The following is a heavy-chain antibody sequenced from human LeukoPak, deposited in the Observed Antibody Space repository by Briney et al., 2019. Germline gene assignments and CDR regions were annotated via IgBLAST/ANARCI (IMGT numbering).Heavy chain of an antibody. CDR1: GYTFTSYG. Sequence: ASVKVSCKASGYTFTSYGISWVRQAPGQGLEWMGWISAYNGNTNYAQKLQGRVTMTTDTSTSTAYMELRSLRSDDTAVYYCARDYIRFLEWSLDAFDIWGQGTMVTVSS. D-gene: IGHD3-3*01. CDR2: ISAYNGNT. CDR3: ARDYIRFLEWSLDAFDI. J-gene: IGHJ3*02. V-gene: IGHV1-18*01.